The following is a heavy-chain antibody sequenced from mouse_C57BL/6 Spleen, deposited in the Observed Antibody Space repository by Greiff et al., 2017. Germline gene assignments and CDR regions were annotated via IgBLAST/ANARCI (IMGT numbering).Heavy chain of an antibody. CDR3: ARYYDGSSRQSYYAMDY. CDR1: GYAFSSYW. D-gene: IGHD1-1*01. J-gene: IGHJ4*01. V-gene: IGHV1-80*01. CDR2: IYPGDGDT. Sequence: VKLQESGAELVKPGASVKISCKASGYAFSSYWMNWVKQRPGKGLEWIGQIYPGDGDTNYNGKFKGKATLTADKSSSTAYMQLSSLTSEDSAVYFCARYYDGSSRQSYYAMDYWGQGTSVTVSS.